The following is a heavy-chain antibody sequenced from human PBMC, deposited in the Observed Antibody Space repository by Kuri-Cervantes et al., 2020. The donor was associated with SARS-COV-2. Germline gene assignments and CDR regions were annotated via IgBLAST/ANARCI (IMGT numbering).Heavy chain of an antibody. V-gene: IGHV3-30*18. CDR2: ISYDGSNK. CDR3: AKDLCGGDCPPLDY. CDR1: GFTFSSYG. J-gene: IGHJ4*02. Sequence: GGSLRLSCAVSGFTFSSYGMHWVRQAPGKGLEWVAVISYDGSNKYYADSVKGRFTISRDNSKNTLYLQMNSLRAEDTAVYYCAKDLCGGDCPPLDYWGQGTRVTVSS. D-gene: IGHD2-21*01.